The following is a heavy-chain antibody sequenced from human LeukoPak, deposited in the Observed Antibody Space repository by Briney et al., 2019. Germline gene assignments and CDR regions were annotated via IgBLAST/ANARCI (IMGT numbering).Heavy chain of an antibody. Sequence: GGSLRLSCAASGFTFSSYSMNWVRQAPGKGLEWVSSISSSSSYIYYADSVKGRFTISRDNAKNSLYLQMNSLRAEDTAVYYCATRGGGYAGGAIWGQGTLVTVSS. CDR1: GFTFSSYS. J-gene: IGHJ4*02. CDR3: ATRGGGYAGGAI. CDR2: ISSSSSYI. V-gene: IGHV3-21*01. D-gene: IGHD5-12*01.